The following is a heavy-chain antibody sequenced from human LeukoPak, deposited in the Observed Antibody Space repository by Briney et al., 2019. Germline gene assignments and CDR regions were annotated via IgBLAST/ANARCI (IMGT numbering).Heavy chain of an antibody. V-gene: IGHV1-2*02. D-gene: IGHD2-21*01. J-gene: IGHJ5*02. Sequence: ASVKVSCKASGYTFTGYYMHWVRQAPGQGLEWMGWINPNSGGTNYAQKFQGRVTMTRDTSISTAYMELSRLRSDDTAVYYCARDLLKYCGGDCLTPTWFDPWGQGTLVTVSS. CDR2: INPNSGGT. CDR3: ARDLLKYCGGDCLTPTWFDP. CDR1: GYTFTGYY.